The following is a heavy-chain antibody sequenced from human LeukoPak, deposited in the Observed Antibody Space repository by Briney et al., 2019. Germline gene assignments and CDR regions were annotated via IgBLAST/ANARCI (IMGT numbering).Heavy chain of an antibody. CDR2: IWYDGSNK. V-gene: IGHV3-33*01. CDR3: ARGNWFDP. J-gene: IGHJ5*02. CDR1: GFTFRSHA. Sequence: PGTSLRLSCATSGFTFRSHAMHWVRQSPGKGLEWVAQIWYDGSNKYYADSVKGRFTISRDNSKNTLYLQMNSLRAEDTAVYYCARGNWFDPWGQGTLVTVSS.